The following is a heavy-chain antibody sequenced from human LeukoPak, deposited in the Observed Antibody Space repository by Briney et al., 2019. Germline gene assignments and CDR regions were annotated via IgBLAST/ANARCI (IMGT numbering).Heavy chain of an antibody. Sequence: GGSLRLSCAASGFTFSSYSMNWVRQAPGEGLEWVSSIGSSSSYIYYADSVKGRFTISRDNAKNSLYLQMNSLRAEDTAVYYCASEPPSSGSYYPYYFDYWGQGTLVTVSS. V-gene: IGHV3-21*01. D-gene: IGHD1-26*01. J-gene: IGHJ4*02. CDR3: ASEPPSSGSYYPYYFDY. CDR1: GFTFSSYS. CDR2: IGSSSSYI.